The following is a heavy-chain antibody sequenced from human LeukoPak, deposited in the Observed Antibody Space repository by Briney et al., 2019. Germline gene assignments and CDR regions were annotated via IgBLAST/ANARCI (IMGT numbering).Heavy chain of an antibody. Sequence: GGSLRLSCAASGFTFGNAWMSWVRQAPGKGLEWVGRIKSKTDGGTTDYAAPVKGRFTISRDDSKSTLYLQMNSLKTEDTAVYYCTTDPGSSWYFFYGRDPDYWGQGTLVTVSS. V-gene: IGHV3-15*01. J-gene: IGHJ4*02. CDR1: GFTFGNAW. CDR3: TTDPGSSWYFFYGRDPDY. CDR2: IKSKTDGGTT. D-gene: IGHD6-13*01.